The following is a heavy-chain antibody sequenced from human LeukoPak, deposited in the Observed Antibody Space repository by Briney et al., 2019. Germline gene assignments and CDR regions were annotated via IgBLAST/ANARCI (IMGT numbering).Heavy chain of an antibody. J-gene: IGHJ4*01. Sequence: GRSLILSCAASEFTFSRYGMHWVRQAPGKGLEWVAVISYDGSNQYYADTVKGRFTISRDNSKNTLYLQMNSLRAEDTAVYYCAKDRLGALYYYDSSGYYRFDYWGQGTLVTVSS. V-gene: IGHV3-30*18. CDR3: AKDRLGALYYYDSSGYYRFDY. CDR1: EFTFSRYG. CDR2: ISYDGSNQ. D-gene: IGHD3-22*01.